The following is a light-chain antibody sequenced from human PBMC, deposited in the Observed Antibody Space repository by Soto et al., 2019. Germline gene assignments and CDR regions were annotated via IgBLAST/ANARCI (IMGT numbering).Light chain of an antibody. Sequence: DIQMTQSPSTLSASVGDRVTITCRASQTISGWLAWYQQKPGKAPKLLIYNASTLKSGVPSRFSGSGFGTEFTLTISRLQPDDSATYYCENYNAYSRTFGQWTKVEI. CDR3: ENYNAYSRT. J-gene: IGKJ1*01. CDR1: QTISGW. V-gene: IGKV1-5*01. CDR2: NAS.